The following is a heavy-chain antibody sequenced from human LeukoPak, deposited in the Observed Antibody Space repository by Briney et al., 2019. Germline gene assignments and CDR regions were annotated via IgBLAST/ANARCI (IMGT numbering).Heavy chain of an antibody. CDR2: INHSGST. Sequence: SETLSLTCAVYGGSFSGYYWSWIRQPPGKGLEGIGEINHSGSTNYNPSLKSRVTISVDTSKNQFSLKLSSVTAADTAVYYCARVGKIAVAGTFDYWGQGTLVTVSS. V-gene: IGHV4-34*01. CDR1: GGSFSGYY. CDR3: ARVGKIAVAGTFDY. J-gene: IGHJ4*02. D-gene: IGHD6-19*01.